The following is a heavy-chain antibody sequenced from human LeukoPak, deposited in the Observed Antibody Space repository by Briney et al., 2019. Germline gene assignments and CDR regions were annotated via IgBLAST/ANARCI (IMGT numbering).Heavy chain of an antibody. CDR1: GFTFSSYG. Sequence: GGSLRLSCAASGFTFSSYGMHWVRQAPGKGLEWVAVIWYDGSNKYYADSVKGRFTISRDNSKNTLYLQMNSLRAEDTAVYYCVRGDYYDSSGPFDYWGQGTLVTVSS. D-gene: IGHD3-22*01. CDR2: IWYDGSNK. V-gene: IGHV3-33*01. CDR3: VRGDYYDSSGPFDY. J-gene: IGHJ4*02.